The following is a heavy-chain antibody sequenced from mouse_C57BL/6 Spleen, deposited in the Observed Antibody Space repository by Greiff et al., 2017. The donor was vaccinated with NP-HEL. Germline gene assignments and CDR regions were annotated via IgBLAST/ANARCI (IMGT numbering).Heavy chain of an antibody. Sequence: VKLMESGPELVKPGASVKISCKASGYAFSSSWMNWVKQRPGKGLEWIGRIYPGDGDTNYNGKFKGKATLTADKSSSTAYMQLSSLTSEDSAVYFCATVLYFDYWGQGTTRTVSS. CDR1: GYAFSSSW. V-gene: IGHV1-82*01. J-gene: IGHJ2*01. CDR3: ATVLYFDY. CDR2: IYPGDGDT.